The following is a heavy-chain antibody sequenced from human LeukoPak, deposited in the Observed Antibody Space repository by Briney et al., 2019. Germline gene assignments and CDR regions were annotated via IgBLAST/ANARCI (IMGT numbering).Heavy chain of an antibody. D-gene: IGHD1-1*01. V-gene: IGHV3-30*18. J-gene: IGHJ2*01. Sequence: PGRSLRLSCAASGFTFSSYGMHWVRQAPGKGLEWVAVISYDGSNKYYADSVKGRFTISRDNSKNTLYLQMNSLRAGDTAVYYCAKGGFSNWNDGYWYFDLWGRGTLVTVSS. CDR2: ISYDGSNK. CDR3: AKGGFSNWNDGYWYFDL. CDR1: GFTFSSYG.